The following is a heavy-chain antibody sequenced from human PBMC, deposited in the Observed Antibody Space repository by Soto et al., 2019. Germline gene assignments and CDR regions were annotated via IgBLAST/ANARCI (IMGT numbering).Heavy chain of an antibody. Sequence: VKVSCKASGGTFSSYAISWVRQAPGQGLEWMGGIIPIFGTANYAQKFQGRVAITADESTSTAYMELSSLRSEDTAVYYCARIRQQRYYGDYGCFDYWGQGTLVTVSS. V-gene: IGHV1-69*13. CDR3: ARIRQQRYYGDYGCFDY. D-gene: IGHD4-17*01. CDR1: GGTFSSYA. CDR2: IIPIFGTA. J-gene: IGHJ4*02.